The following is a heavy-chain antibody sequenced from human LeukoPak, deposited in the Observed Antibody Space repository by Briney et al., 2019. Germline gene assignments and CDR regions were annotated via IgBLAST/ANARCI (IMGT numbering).Heavy chain of an antibody. V-gene: IGHV1-24*01. Sequence: GASVKVSCKVSGYTLTELSMHWVRQAPGKGLEWMGGFDPEDGETIYAQKFQGRVTMTEDTSTDTAYMELSSLRSEDTAVYYCARDSWSGYFLFSNTGRGRIAAADESFDYWGQGTLVTVSS. CDR1: GYTLTELS. CDR2: FDPEDGET. J-gene: IGHJ4*02. CDR3: ARDSWSGYFLFSNTGRGRIAAADESFDY. D-gene: IGHD6-13*01.